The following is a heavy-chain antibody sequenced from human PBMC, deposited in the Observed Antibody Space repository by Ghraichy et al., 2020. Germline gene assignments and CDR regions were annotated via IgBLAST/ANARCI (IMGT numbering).Heavy chain of an antibody. V-gene: IGHV6-1*01. D-gene: IGHD6-19*01. Sequence: SQTLSLTCAISGDTVSSNSVTWSRIRPSPSRGLEWLGRTYYRSKWYNDYAESVKSRITINPDTSKNQFSLQLNSVTPEDTAVYFCAKEQWLVPDCFNTWGQVTIVTVPS. J-gene: IGHJ3*02. CDR1: GDTVSSNSVT. CDR3: AKEQWLVPDCFNT. CDR2: TYYRSKWYN.